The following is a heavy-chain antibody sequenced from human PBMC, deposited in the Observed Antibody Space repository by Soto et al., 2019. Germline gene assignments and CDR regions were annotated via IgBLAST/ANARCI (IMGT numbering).Heavy chain of an antibody. D-gene: IGHD7-27*01. CDR1: GFTFSTYW. CDR3: AKKSLGTYFDY. J-gene: IGHJ4*02. V-gene: IGHV3-74*01. CDR2: IDTYGSST. Sequence: GGSLRLSCAASGFTFSTYWMHWVRQAPGKGLVWVSRIDTYGSSTTYADSVKGRFTISRDNSKNTLYLQMNSLRAEDTAVYYCAKKSLGTYFDYWGQGTLVTVSS.